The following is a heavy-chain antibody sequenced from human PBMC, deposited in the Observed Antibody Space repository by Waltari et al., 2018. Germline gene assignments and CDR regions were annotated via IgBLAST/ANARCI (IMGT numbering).Heavy chain of an antibody. CDR2: ISWNSGSI. CDR1: GFTFDDYA. V-gene: IGHV3-9*01. Sequence: EVQLVESGGGLVQPGRSLRLSCAASGFTFDDYAMHWVRQAPGKGLEWVSGISWNSGSIGYADSVKGRFTISRDNAKNSLYLQMNSLRAEDTALYYCAKRGYYYYGMDVWGQGTTVTVSS. J-gene: IGHJ6*02. CDR3: AKRGYYYYGMDV.